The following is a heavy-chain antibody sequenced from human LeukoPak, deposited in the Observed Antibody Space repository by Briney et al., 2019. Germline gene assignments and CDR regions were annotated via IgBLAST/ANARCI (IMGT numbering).Heavy chain of an antibody. J-gene: IGHJ4*02. V-gene: IGHV4-59*08. Sequence: SETLSLTCTVSGGSISIYYWSWIRQPPGKGLEWIGYIYYSGSTNYNPSLKSRVTISVDTSKNQFSLKLSSVTAADTAVHYCARQADTAMVDYWGQGTLVTVSS. CDR1: GGSISIYY. D-gene: IGHD5-18*01. CDR2: IYYSGST. CDR3: ARQADTAMVDY.